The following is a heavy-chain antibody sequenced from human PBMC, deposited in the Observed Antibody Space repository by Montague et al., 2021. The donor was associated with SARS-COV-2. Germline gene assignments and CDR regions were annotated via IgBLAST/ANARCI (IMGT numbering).Heavy chain of an antibody. CDR3: ARVRITMIVVVDAFDI. V-gene: IGHV4-31*03. CDR1: GGSISRGGYY. D-gene: IGHD3-22*01. J-gene: IGHJ3*02. CDR2: IYYSGST. Sequence: TLSLTCTVSGGSISRGGYYWSWIRQHPGKGLEWIGYIYYSGSTYYNPSLKSRVTISVDTSKNQFSLKLSSVTAADTAVYYCARVRITMIVVVDAFDIWGQGTMVTVSS.